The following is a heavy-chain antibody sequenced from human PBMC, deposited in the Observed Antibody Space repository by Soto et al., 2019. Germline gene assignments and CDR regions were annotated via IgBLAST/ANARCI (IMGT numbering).Heavy chain of an antibody. J-gene: IGHJ4*02. V-gene: IGHV4-31*03. Sequence: SETLSLTCTVSGGSISSGGYYWSWIRQHPGKGLEWIGYIYYSGSTYYNPSLKSRVTISVDTSKNQFSLKLSSVTAADTAVYYCARVTRALPIDYWGQGTLVTVSS. CDR1: GGSISSGGYY. D-gene: IGHD3-16*02. CDR3: ARVTRALPIDY. CDR2: IYYSGST.